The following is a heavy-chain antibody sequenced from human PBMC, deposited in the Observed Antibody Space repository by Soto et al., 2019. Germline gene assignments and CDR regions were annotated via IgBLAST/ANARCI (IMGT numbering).Heavy chain of an antibody. CDR1: GGSFSGYY. J-gene: IGHJ4*02. CDR3: ARGWAMIVSFDY. V-gene: IGHV4-34*01. Sequence: PSETLSLTCAVYGGSFSGYYWSWIRQPPGKGLEWIGEINHSGSTNYNPSLKSRVTISVDTSKNQFSLKLSSVTAADTAVYYCARGWAMIVSFDYWGQGTLVTVSS. CDR2: INHSGST. D-gene: IGHD3-22*01.